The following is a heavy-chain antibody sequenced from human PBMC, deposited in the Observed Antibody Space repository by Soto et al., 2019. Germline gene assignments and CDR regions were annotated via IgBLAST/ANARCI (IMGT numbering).Heavy chain of an antibody. J-gene: IGHJ5*02. CDR1: GDTYTSNY. Sequence: GASAKATCKASGDTYTSNYLHWVRQATGQGLEWMGIINPSGGSTSYAQKFQGRVTMTRDTSTSTVYMELSSLRSEDTAVYYCARGIAVAGMGPDWFDPWGQGTLVTVSS. D-gene: IGHD6-19*01. CDR2: INPSGGST. V-gene: IGHV1-46*03. CDR3: ARGIAVAGMGPDWFDP.